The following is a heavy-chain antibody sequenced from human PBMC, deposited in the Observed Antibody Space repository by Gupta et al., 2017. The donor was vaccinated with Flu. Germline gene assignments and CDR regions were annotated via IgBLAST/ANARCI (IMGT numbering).Heavy chain of an antibody. J-gene: IGHJ4*02. CDR1: GFTFSSYW. CDR2: INSDGSST. V-gene: IGHV3-74*01. Sequence: EVQLVESGGGLVQPGGSLRLSCAASGFTFSSYWMHWVRQAPGKGLVWVSRINSDGSSTSYADSVKGRFTISRDNAKNTLYLQMNSLRAEDTAVYYCARDGELGYYYGSGSYYDYWGQGTLVTVSS. D-gene: IGHD3-10*01. CDR3: ARDGELGYYYGSGSYYDY.